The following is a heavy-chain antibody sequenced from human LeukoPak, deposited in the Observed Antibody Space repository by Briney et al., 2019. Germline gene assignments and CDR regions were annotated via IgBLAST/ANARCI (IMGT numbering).Heavy chain of an antibody. Sequence: GGSLRLSCAAAGFTFSGYWMHWARQSPGKGLVGVSCIKGDGSDTRYADSVKGRFTISRDNAKNTLYLQMNSMTVEDTAVYHCARDPRNKGFDPWGQGTLVTVSS. V-gene: IGHV3-74*01. J-gene: IGHJ5*02. CDR2: IKGDGSDT. D-gene: IGHD1/OR15-1a*01. CDR1: GFTFSGYW. CDR3: ARDPRNKGFDP.